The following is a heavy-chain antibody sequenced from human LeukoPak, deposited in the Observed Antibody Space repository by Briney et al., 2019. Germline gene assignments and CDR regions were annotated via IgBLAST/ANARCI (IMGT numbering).Heavy chain of an antibody. CDR3: ARAEGSGYENGGYYFDY. D-gene: IGHD5-12*01. J-gene: IGHJ4*02. CDR2: INPNSGGT. Sequence: GASVTVSCTSSGSTFTGYYMHWVRQAPGPGREWLGWINPNSGGTNYAQKFQGWVTMTRDTSISTAYMELSRLRSDDTAVYYCARAEGSGYENGGYYFDYWGQGTLVTVSS. CDR1: GSTFTGYY. V-gene: IGHV1-2*04.